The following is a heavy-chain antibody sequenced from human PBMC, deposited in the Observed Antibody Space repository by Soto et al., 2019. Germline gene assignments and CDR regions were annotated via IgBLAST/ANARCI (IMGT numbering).Heavy chain of an antibody. V-gene: IGHV3-30-3*01. J-gene: IGHJ5*02. CDR2: ISYDGSNK. CDR3: ARGGETSGSYLEGLDP. Sequence: QVQLVESGGGVVQPGRSLRLSCAASGFTFSSYAMHWVRQAPGKGLEWVAVISYDGSNKYYADSVKGRFTIARDNSKNTLYLQMNSLRAEDTAVYYCARGGETSGSYLEGLDPWGQGTLVTVSS. CDR1: GFTFSSYA. D-gene: IGHD1-26*01.